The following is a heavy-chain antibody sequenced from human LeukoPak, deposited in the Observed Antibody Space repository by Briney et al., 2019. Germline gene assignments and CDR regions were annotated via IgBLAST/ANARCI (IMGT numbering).Heavy chain of an antibody. Sequence: GGSLRLSCTASGFTFRNYVMSWVRQAPGKGLEWVSSIRSSGDDTSSADSVKGRSTIFRDNSKSTLYLQMNSLRAEDTAIYYCAKVRPPPGSGWYGGDDYWGQGTLVTVSP. V-gene: IGHV3-23*01. J-gene: IGHJ4*02. CDR2: IRSSGDDT. CDR3: AKVRPPPGSGWYGGDDY. CDR1: GFTFRNYV. D-gene: IGHD6-19*01.